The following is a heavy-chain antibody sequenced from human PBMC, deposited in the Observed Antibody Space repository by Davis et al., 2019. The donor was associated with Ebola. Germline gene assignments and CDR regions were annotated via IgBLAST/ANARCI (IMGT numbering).Heavy chain of an antibody. J-gene: IGHJ4*02. CDR2: IDPSDSYT. CDR1: GYIITCYR. D-gene: IGHD3-10*01. CDR3: ARHEESTMALDY. V-gene: IGHV5-10-1*01. Sequence: AASLKISCNGSGYIITCYRISLVRPMPGKGLEWMGRIDPSDSYTNYSPSFQGTVTISADKSISSAYLQWSSLKASATAIYYCARHEESTMALDYWGQGTLVTVSS.